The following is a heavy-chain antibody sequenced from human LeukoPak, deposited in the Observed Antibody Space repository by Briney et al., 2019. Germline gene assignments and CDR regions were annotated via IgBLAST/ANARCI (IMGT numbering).Heavy chain of an antibody. D-gene: IGHD2-21*02. CDR1: GYSFTTYW. CDR3: ARTYCGGDCYYTYFDY. Sequence: PGESLKISCKGSGYSFTTYWIGWARQMPGKGLKWMGIIYPGDSDTRYSPSFQGQVTISADKSISTAYLQWSSLKASDTAMYYCARTYCGGDCYYTYFDYWGQGTLVTVSS. V-gene: IGHV5-51*01. J-gene: IGHJ4*02. CDR2: IYPGDSDT.